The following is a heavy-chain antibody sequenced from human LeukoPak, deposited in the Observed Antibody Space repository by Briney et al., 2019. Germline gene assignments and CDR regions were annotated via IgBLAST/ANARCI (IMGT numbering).Heavy chain of an antibody. D-gene: IGHD2-15*01. Sequence: GGSLRLSCAVSGFTFSSYGMHWVRQAPGKGLEWVAVISYDGSNKYYADSVKGRFTISRDNAKNSLFLQMNTLRAEDTAVYYCARAVVAATPPKYYFDYWGQGTLVTVSS. CDR2: ISYDGSNK. CDR1: GFTFSSYG. CDR3: ARAVVAATPPKYYFDY. V-gene: IGHV3-30*03. J-gene: IGHJ4*02.